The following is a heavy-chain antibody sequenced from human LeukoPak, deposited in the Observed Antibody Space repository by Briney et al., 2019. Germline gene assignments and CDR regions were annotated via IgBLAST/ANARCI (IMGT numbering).Heavy chain of an antibody. J-gene: IGHJ4*02. Sequence: PGGSLRLSCAASGFTFSSDSMHWVRQAPGKGLEWVAVISYDGSNKYYADSVKGRFTISRDNSRNTLYLQMNSLRAADTAAYYCTRGRPFQYWGQGTLVTVSS. CDR2: ISYDGSNK. CDR1: GFTFSSDS. V-gene: IGHV3-30-3*01. CDR3: TRGRPFQY.